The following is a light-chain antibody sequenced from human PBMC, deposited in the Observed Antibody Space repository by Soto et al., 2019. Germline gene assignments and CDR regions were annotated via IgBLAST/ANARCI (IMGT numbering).Light chain of an antibody. CDR3: SSYTSSSTPYV. CDR1: SSDVGGYNY. J-gene: IGLJ1*01. Sequence: QSALTQPASVTGSPGQSITISCTRTSSDVGGYNYVSWYQQHPVKAPKLMIYDVTNRPSGVSDRFSGPKSGNTASLTISGLQAEDEADYYCSSYTSSSTPYVFGTGTKVHRP. V-gene: IGLV2-14*01. CDR2: DVT.